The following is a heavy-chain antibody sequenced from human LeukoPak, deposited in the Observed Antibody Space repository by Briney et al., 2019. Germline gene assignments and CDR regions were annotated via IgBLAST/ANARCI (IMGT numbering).Heavy chain of an antibody. CDR2: IYYSGST. CDR3: ARVWPGSYRGYYYYMDV. J-gene: IGHJ6*03. CDR1: GGSISSYY. D-gene: IGHD1-26*01. V-gene: IGHV4-59*01. Sequence: SETLSLTCTVSGGSISSYYWSWIRQPPGKGLEWIGYIYYSGSTNYNPSLKSRVTISVDTSKNQFSLKLSSVTAADTAVYYCARVWPGSYRGYYYYMDVWGKGTTVTVSS.